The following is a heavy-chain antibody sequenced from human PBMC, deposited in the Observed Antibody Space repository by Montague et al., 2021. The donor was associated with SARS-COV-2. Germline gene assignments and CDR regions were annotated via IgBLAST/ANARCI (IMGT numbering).Heavy chain of an antibody. V-gene: IGHV3-30-3*01. CDR2: ISYDGSNK. CDR1: GFTFSSYA. Sequence: SLRLSCAASGFTFSSYAMHWVRQAPGKGLEWVAVISYDGSNKYYADSLNGRFTISRDNSKNTLYPQMNSLRAEDTAVYYCARARSGSYYNPYDYWGQGTLVTVSS. CDR3: ARARSGSYYNPYDY. J-gene: IGHJ4*02. D-gene: IGHD3-10*01.